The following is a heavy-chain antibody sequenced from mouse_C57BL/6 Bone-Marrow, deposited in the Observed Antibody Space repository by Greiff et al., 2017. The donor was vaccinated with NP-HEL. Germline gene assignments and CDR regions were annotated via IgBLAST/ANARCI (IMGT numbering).Heavy chain of an antibody. D-gene: IGHD1-1*01. CDR3: ARNYYGSSWYGYYAMDY. CDR2: IYPSDSET. CDR1: GYTFTSYW. J-gene: IGHJ4*01. V-gene: IGHV1-61*01. Sequence: VQLQQPGAELVRPGSSVKLSCKASGYTFTSYWMDWVKQRPGQGLEWIGNIYPSDSETHYNQKFKDKATLTVDKSSSTAYMQLSSLTSEDSAVYYCARNYYGSSWYGYYAMDYWGQGTSVTVSS.